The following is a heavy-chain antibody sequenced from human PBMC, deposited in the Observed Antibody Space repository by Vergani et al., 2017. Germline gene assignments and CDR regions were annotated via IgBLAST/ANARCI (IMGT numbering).Heavy chain of an antibody. Sequence: QVQLVQSGAEVKKPGSSVKVSCKASGGTFSSYAISWVRQAPGQGLEWMGGIIPIFGTANYAQKFQGRVTITADESTSTAYMGLGSLRSEDTAVYYCATLWVGGRPYRTRPNFEYWGQGTLVTVSS. CDR1: GGTFSSYA. D-gene: IGHD3-10*01. J-gene: IGHJ4*02. CDR3: ATLWVGGRPYRTRPNFEY. V-gene: IGHV1-69*01. CDR2: IIPIFGTA.